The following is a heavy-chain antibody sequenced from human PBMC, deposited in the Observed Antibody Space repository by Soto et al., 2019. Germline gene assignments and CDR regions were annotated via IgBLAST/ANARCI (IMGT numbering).Heavy chain of an antibody. Sequence: GGSLRFSCAASGFTFSSYAMSWVRQAPGKGLEWVSAISGSGGSTYYADSVKGRFTISRDNSKNTLYLQMNSLRAEDTAVYYCAKGQKYYDFWSGYYGYYGMDVWGQGTTVTVSS. V-gene: IGHV3-23*01. J-gene: IGHJ6*02. CDR3: AKGQKYYDFWSGYYGYYGMDV. D-gene: IGHD3-3*01. CDR1: GFTFSSYA. CDR2: ISGSGGST.